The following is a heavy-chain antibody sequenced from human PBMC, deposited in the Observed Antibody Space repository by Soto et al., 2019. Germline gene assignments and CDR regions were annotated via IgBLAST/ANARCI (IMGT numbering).Heavy chain of an antibody. Sequence: QVQLQESGPGLVKPSETLSLTCTVSSDSIAGENWWSWVRQPPGLGLEWIGEVFHTGGTNYNPSLKSRVTMEVDKSKNQFSLNLLSATAADTAVYYCARVFSSGSGWMYYFDFWGQGTLVSVSS. CDR3: ARVFSSGSGWMYYFDF. CDR1: SDSIAGENW. CDR2: VFHTGGT. J-gene: IGHJ4*02. D-gene: IGHD6-19*01. V-gene: IGHV4-4*02.